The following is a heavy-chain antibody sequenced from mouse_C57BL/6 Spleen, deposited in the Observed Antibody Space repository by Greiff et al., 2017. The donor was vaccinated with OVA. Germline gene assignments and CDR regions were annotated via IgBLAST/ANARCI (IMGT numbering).Heavy chain of an antibody. Sequence: VQLQQPGAELVKPGASVKLSCKASGYTFTSYWMHWVKQRPGRGLEWIGRIDPNSGGTKYNEKLKSKATLTVDKPSSTAYMQLSSLTSEDSADYYCESGDLHGNHEGYWGEGTLVTVSA. V-gene: IGHV1-72*01. J-gene: IGHJ3*01. CDR2: IDPNSGGT. CDR1: GYTFTSYW. D-gene: IGHD2-1*01. CDR3: ESGDLHGNHEGY.